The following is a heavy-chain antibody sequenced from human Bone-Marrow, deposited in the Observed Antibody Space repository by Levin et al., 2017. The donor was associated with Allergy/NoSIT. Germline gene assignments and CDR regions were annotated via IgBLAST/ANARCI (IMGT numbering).Heavy chain of an antibody. CDR2: IKQDGSEK. Sequence: GGSLRLSCAASGFTFSSYWMSWVRQAPGKGLEWVANIKQDGSEKYYVDSVKGRFTISRDNAKNSLYLQMNSLRAEDTAVYYCAREALYSGYDFGHERLTYYYYGMDVWGQGTTVTVSS. V-gene: IGHV3-7*01. D-gene: IGHD5-12*01. CDR3: AREALYSGYDFGHERLTYYYYGMDV. J-gene: IGHJ6*02. CDR1: GFTFSSYW.